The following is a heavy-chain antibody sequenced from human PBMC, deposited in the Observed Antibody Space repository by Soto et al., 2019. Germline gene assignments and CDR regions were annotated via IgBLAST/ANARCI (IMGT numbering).Heavy chain of an antibody. Sequence: ASVKVSCKASGYTFTSYYMHWVRQAPGQGLEWMGIINPSGGSTSYAQKFQGRVTMTRDTSTSTVYMELSSLRSEDTAVYYCARVRFNYYGLGSFSYYYYGMDFWGQGTTVTVSS. D-gene: IGHD3-10*01. CDR2: INPSGGST. J-gene: IGHJ6*01. V-gene: IGHV1-46*01. CDR3: ARVRFNYYGLGSFSYYYYGMDF. CDR1: GYTFTSYY.